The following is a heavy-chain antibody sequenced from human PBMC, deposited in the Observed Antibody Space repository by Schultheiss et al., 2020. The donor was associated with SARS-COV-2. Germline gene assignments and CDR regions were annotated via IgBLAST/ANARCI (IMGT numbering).Heavy chain of an antibody. D-gene: IGHD3-16*01. CDR2: IYYSGST. CDR1: GGSISNYY. V-gene: IGHV4-59*12. J-gene: IGHJ4*02. CDR3: ARDYVSQLRGFDY. Sequence: SQTLSLTCTVSGGSISNYYWIWIRQPPGKGLEWIGSIYYSGSTYYNPSLKSRVTISVDTSKNQFSLKLSSVTAADTAVYYCARDYVSQLRGFDYWGQGTLVTVSS.